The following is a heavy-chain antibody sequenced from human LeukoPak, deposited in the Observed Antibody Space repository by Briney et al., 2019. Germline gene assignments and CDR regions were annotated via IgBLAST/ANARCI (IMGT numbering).Heavy chain of an antibody. J-gene: IGHJ4*02. V-gene: IGHV3-7*01. D-gene: IGHD4-17*01. CDR1: GFTFSSYW. CDR2: IKQDGSEK. CDR3: ARDDTVTTRVGFID. Sequence: GGSLRLSCAASGFTFSSYWMSWVCQAPGKGLEWVANIKQDGSEKYYVDSVKGRFTISRDNAKKSLYLLMNSLRAEDTAVYYCARDDTVTTRVGFIDWGQGTLVTVSS.